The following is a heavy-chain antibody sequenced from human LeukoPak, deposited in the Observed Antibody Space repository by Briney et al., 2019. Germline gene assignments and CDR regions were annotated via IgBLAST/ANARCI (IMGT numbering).Heavy chain of an antibody. CDR3: ASRTSIVGATTDY. CDR1: GFFFSNSW. D-gene: IGHD1-26*01. J-gene: IGHJ4*02. Sequence: PGGSLRLSCAASGFFFSNSWMDWVRQAPGKGLEWVSSISSSSSYIYYADSVKGRFTISRDNAKNSLYLQMNSLRAEDTAVYYCASRTSIVGATTDYWGQGTLVTVSS. V-gene: IGHV3-21*01. CDR2: ISSSSSYI.